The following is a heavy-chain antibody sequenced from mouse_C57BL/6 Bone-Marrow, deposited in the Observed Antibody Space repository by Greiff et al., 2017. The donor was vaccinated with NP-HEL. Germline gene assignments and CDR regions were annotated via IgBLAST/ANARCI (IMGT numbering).Heavy chain of an antibody. J-gene: IGHJ2*01. Sequence: EVQLQESGAELVRPGASVKLSCTASGFNIKDDYMHWVKQRPEQGLEWIGWIDPENGDTEYGSKFQGKATITADTSSNTAYLQLSSLTSEDTAVYYCTTGYGYDSYYFDYWGQGTTLTVSS. CDR1: GFNIKDDY. CDR2: IDPENGDT. D-gene: IGHD2-2*01. V-gene: IGHV14-4*01. CDR3: TTGYGYDSYYFDY.